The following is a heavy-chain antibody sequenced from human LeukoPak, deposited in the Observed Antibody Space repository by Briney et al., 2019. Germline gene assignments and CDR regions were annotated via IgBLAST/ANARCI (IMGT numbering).Heavy chain of an antibody. CDR1: GYTFFSYG. Sequence: ASVKVSCKASGYTFFSYGISWVRQAPGQGLEWMGWISAYNGNTNYAQKLQGRVTMTTDTSTSTAYMELRSLRSDDTAVYYCARDGNYDILTGYWSQNWFDPWGQGTLVTVSS. V-gene: IGHV1-18*01. CDR3: ARDGNYDILTGYWSQNWFDP. CDR2: ISAYNGNT. J-gene: IGHJ5*02. D-gene: IGHD3-9*01.